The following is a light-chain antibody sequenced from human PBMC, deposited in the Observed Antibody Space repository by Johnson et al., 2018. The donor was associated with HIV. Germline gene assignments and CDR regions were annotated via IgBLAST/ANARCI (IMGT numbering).Light chain of an antibody. CDR3: GVWDASMSAGYV. CDR2: EDY. CDR1: SSNIENYF. V-gene: IGLV1-51*02. J-gene: IGLJ1*01. Sequence: QSILTQPPSVSAAPGQRVNISCSGHSSNIENYFVSWYQQLPGAAPRLLIYEDYKRPSGIPDRFSGSKSGASATLGITGLQTGDGADYYCGVWDASMSAGYVFGTGTKVTVL.